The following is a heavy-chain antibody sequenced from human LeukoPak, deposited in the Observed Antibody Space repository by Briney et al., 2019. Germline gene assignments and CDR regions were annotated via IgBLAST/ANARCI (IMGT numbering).Heavy chain of an antibody. CDR1: GFTFSSYW. V-gene: IGHV3-74*01. Sequence: PGGSLRLSCAASGFTFSSYWMHWVRQAPGKGLVWVSRINSDGSSTSYADSVKGRFTISRDNAKNTLYLQMNSLRAEDTAVYYCARDPPQSGYYSYYYGMDVWGQGTTVTVSS. CDR3: ARDPPQSGYYSYYYGMDV. CDR2: INSDGSST. J-gene: IGHJ6*02. D-gene: IGHD3-22*01.